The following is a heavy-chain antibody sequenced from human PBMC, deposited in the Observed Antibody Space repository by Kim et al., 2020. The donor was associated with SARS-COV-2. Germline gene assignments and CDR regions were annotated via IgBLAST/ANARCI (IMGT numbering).Heavy chain of an antibody. CDR3: ARINYDSSARPL. Sequence: GGSLRLSCAASGFTFSSYWMSWVRQAPGKGLEWVSNINQDGSEKYYVDSVKGRFTISRDNAKNSLYLPMNNLRAEDTAVYYCARINYDSSARPLWGEGTLVTVSS. CDR1: GFTFSSYW. CDR2: INQDGSEK. D-gene: IGHD3-22*01. J-gene: IGHJ4*02. V-gene: IGHV3-7*01.